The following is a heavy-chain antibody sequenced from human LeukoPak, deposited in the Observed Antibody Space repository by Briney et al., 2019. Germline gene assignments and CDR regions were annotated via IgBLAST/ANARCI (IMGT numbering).Heavy chain of an antibody. CDR3: AKSFDSASYYNKN. J-gene: IGHJ4*02. CDR1: GFTFSSYE. Sequence: GGSLRLSCAASGFTFSSYEMNWVRQAPGKGLEWVSYISSSGSTIYYADSVKGRFTISRDNAKNSLYLQMNSLRAEDTAVYFCAKSFDSASYYNKNWGQGTLVTVSS. D-gene: IGHD1-26*01. V-gene: IGHV3-48*03. CDR2: ISSSGSTI.